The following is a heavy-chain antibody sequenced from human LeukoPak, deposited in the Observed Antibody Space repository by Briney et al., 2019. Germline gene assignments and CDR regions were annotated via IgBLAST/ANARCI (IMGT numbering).Heavy chain of an antibody. CDR3: ARGSGQDTAMVTIRYYFDY. D-gene: IGHD5-18*01. V-gene: IGHV3-21*01. CDR2: ISSSSSYI. J-gene: IGHJ4*02. CDR1: GFTFSSYS. Sequence: GRSLRLSCAASGFTFSSYSMNWVRQAPGKGLEWVSSISSSSSYIYYADSVKGRFTISRDNAKNSLYLQMNSLRAEDTAVYYWARGSGQDTAMVTIRYYFDYWGQGTRVTVSS.